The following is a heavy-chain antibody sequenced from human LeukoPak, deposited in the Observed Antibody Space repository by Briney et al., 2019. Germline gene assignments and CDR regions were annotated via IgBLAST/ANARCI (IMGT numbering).Heavy chain of an antibody. CDR3: AAAPIEMQQRGFDY. D-gene: IGHD5-24*01. V-gene: IGHV1-58*02. J-gene: IGHJ4*02. Sequence: SVKVSCKASGFTFSNSAMQWVRQARAQRLEWIGWIVVASGNTKYAQKFQERVTITRDMSTSTAYMELSSLRPEDTALYYCAAAPIEMQQRGFDYWGQGSLVTVSS. CDR2: IVVASGNT. CDR1: GFTFSNSA.